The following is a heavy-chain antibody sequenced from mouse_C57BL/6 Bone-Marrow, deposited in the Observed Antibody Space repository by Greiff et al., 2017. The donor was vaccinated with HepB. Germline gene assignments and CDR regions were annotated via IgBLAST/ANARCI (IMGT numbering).Heavy chain of an antibody. CDR2: IDPSDSYT. J-gene: IGHJ2*01. CDR1: GYTFTSYW. D-gene: IGHD2-3*01. CDR3: ASPDGYSFDY. Sequence: VQLQQPGAELVRPGTSVKLSCKASGYTFTSYWMHWVQQRPGQGLEWIGVIDPSDSYTNYNQKFKGKATLTVDTSSSTAYMQLSSLTSEDSAVYYCASPDGYSFDYWGQGTTLTVSS. V-gene: IGHV1-59*01.